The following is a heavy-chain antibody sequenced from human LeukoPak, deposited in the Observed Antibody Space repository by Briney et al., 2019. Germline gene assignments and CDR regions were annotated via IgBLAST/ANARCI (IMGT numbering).Heavy chain of an antibody. CDR3: ARDHGPGGGRFDP. D-gene: IGHD3-16*01. J-gene: IGHJ5*02. CDR1: GYSISSGYY. Sequence: KPSETLSLTCTVSGYSISSGYYWGWIRQPPGKGLEWIGSIYHSGSTYYNPSLKSRVTISVDTSKNQFSLKLSSVTAADTAAYYCARDHGPGGGRFDPWGQGTLVTVSS. V-gene: IGHV4-38-2*02. CDR2: IYHSGST.